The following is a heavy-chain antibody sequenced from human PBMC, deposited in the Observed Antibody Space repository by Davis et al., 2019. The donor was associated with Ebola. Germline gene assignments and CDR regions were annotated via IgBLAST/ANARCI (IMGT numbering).Heavy chain of an antibody. CDR3: TRATSGDFWSGYLGSYYYGMDV. J-gene: IGHJ6*02. CDR2: LNPNSGNT. V-gene: IGHV1-8*01. Sequence: ASVKVSCKTSGYTFTTYDINWVRQAPGQGLEWMGWLNPNSGNTGYAQKFQGRVTLTRNTSISTAYMEMSSLRSEDTAAYYCTRATSGDFWSGYLGSYYYGMDVWGQGTTVTVSS. CDR1: GYTFTTYD. D-gene: IGHD3-3*01.